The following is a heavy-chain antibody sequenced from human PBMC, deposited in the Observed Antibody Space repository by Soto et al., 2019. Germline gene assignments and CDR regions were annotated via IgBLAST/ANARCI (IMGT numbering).Heavy chain of an antibody. V-gene: IGHV3-21*01. Sequence: EVQLVESGGGLVKPGGSLRLSCAASGFTFSSYSMNWVRQAPGKGLEWVSSISSSSSYIYYADSVKGRFTISRDNAKNSLYLQMNSLRAEDTAVYYCASRVTIRDYYYYYMDVWGKGTTVTVSS. D-gene: IGHD4-17*01. CDR1: GFTFSSYS. J-gene: IGHJ6*03. CDR2: ISSSSSYI. CDR3: ASRVTIRDYYYYYMDV.